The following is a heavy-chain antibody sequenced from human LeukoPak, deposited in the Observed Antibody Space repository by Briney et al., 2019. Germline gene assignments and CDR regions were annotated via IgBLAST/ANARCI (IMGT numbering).Heavy chain of an antibody. D-gene: IGHD4-17*01. CDR2: IYTSGST. CDR3: ARGSQGDYGSRYYFDY. V-gene: IGHV4-4*07. Sequence: PSETLSLTCTVSGGSIGSYYWSWIRQPAGKGLEWIWRIYTSGSTNYNPSLKSRVTMSVDTSKNQCSLKLSSVTATDTAVYYCARGSQGDYGSRYYFDYWGQGTLVTVSS. CDR1: GGSIGSYY. J-gene: IGHJ4*02.